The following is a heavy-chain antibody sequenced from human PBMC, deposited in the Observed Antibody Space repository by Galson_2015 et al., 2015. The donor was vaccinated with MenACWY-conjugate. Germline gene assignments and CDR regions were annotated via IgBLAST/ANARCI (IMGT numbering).Heavy chain of an antibody. CDR1: GFTFSDSY. Sequence: SLRLSCAASGFTFSDSYMSWLRQAPGKGLEWVSYISSSSTYTDHADSVKGRFTISSDNATNSLYLQMNSLRAEDTAEYYCVRVQGGTRGVNYWGQGTLVTVSS. J-gene: IGHJ4*02. V-gene: IGHV3-11*05. D-gene: IGHD1-1*01. CDR3: VRVQGGTRGVNY. CDR2: ISSSSTYT.